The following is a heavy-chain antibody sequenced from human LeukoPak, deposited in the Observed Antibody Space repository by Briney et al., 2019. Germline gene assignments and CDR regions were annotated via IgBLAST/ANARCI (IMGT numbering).Heavy chain of an antibody. Sequence: SETLSLTCTVSGGFISSSSYYWGWIRQPPGKGLEWIGSIYYSGSTYYNPSLKSRVTITVDTSKNQFSLKLSSVTAADTAVYYCARFSGSYYNGIDYWGQGTLVTVSS. CDR2: IYYSGST. D-gene: IGHD3-10*01. CDR1: GGFISSSSYY. V-gene: IGHV4-39*07. CDR3: ARFSGSYYNGIDY. J-gene: IGHJ4*02.